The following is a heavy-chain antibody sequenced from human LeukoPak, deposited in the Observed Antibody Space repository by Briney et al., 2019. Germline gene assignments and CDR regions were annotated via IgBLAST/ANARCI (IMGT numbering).Heavy chain of an antibody. J-gene: IGHJ1*01. CDR2: ISAYNGNT. D-gene: IGHD6-19*01. Sequence: ASVKVSCKASGYTFTSYGISWVRQAPGQGLEWMGWISAYNGNTNYAQKLQGRVTMTTDTSTTTAYMGLRSLRSDDTAVYYCARDWGYSSGWLEYFQHWGQGTLVTVSS. V-gene: IGHV1-18*01. CDR1: GYTFTSYG. CDR3: ARDWGYSSGWLEYFQH.